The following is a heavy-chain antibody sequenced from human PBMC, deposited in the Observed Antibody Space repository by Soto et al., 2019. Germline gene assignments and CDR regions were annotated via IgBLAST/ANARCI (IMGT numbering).Heavy chain of an antibody. J-gene: IGHJ6*02. CDR1: GYSFTTYG. V-gene: IGHV1-18*03. CDR2: ISAYNGNT. Sequence: QVQLVQSGGEVKKPGASVKVSCKTSGYSFTTYGISWVRQAPGQGLEWMGWISAYNGNTNYAQKLQDRVTMTTDPSTSTAYMEVSGLGAADMAVYYCATEGAAPYHFCCMDLWGRGGTVAVPS. D-gene: IGHD6-25*01. CDR3: ATEGAAPYHFCCMDL.